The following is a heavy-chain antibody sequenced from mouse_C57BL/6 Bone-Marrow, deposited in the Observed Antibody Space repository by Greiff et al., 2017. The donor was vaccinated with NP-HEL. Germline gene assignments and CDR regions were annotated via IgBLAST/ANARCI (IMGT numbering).Heavy chain of an antibody. V-gene: IGHV5-9-1*02. Sequence: EVKLVESGEGLVKPGGSLKLSCAASGFTFSSYAMSWVRQTPEKRLEWVAYISSGGDYIYYAETVKGRFTISRDNARNTLYLQMSSLKSEDTAMYYCTRDRDFFIYYGGYCDVWGTGTKVTVSS. CDR3: TRDRDFFIYYGGYCDV. D-gene: IGHD1-1*01. CDR1: GFTFSSYA. CDR2: ISSGGDYI. J-gene: IGHJ1*03.